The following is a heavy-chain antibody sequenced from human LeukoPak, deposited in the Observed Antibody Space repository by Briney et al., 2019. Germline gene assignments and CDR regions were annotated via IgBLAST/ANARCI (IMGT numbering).Heavy chain of an antibody. Sequence: KAGGSLRLSCAASGFTFSRYTMNWLRQAPGKGLEWVSSISSRSNYVYYADSLKGRFIFSRDNAKNALYLQMTSLTAEDTAVYYCARDQLETTITTWGWFAPWGQGTLVTVSS. V-gene: IGHV3-21*01. D-gene: IGHD3-22*01. CDR2: ISSRSNYV. CDR3: ARDQLETTITTWGWFAP. J-gene: IGHJ5*02. CDR1: GFTFSRYT.